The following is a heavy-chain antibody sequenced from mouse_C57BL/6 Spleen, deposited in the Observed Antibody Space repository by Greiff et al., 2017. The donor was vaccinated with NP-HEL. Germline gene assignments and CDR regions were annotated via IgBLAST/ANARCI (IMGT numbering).Heavy chain of an antibody. J-gene: IGHJ3*01. Sequence: QVQLQQPGTELVKPGASVKLSCKASGYTFTSYWMHWVKQRPGQGLEWIGNINPSNGGTNYNETFKSKATLTVDKSSSTAYMQLSSLTSEDSAVYYCARGAYDYDEEEGECAYWGQGTLVTVSA. V-gene: IGHV1-53*01. CDR2: INPSNGGT. CDR3: ARGAYDYDEEEGECAY. D-gene: IGHD2-4*01. CDR1: GYTFTSYW.